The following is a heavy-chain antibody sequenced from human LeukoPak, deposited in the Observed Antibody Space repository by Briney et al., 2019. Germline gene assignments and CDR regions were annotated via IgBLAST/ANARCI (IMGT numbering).Heavy chain of an antibody. CDR2: ISGSGGST. V-gene: IGHV3-23*01. D-gene: IGHD3-22*01. Sequence: GGSLRLSSAASGLTFSSYAMSWVRQAPGKGLEWVSAISGSGGSTYYADSVKGRFTISRDNSKNTLYLQMNSLRAEDTAVYYCAKRCYYDSSGYCLDYWGQGTLVTVSS. CDR3: AKRCYYDSSGYCLDY. CDR1: GLTFSSYA. J-gene: IGHJ4*02.